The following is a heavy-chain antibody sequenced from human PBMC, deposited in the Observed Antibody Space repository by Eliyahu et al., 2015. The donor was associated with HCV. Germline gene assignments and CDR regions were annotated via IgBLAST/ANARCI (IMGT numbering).Heavy chain of an antibody. D-gene: IGHD3-10*01. V-gene: IGHV3-9*01. CDR2: ISWNSDSI. Sequence: EVQLVESGGGLAQPGRSLTLSCAASGFPFDDYAMHWVRQAPGKGLEWVSSISWNSDSIDYAASVKGRFTISRDNAKNSLYLQMNSLRAEDTALYYCAKDILRFGELSYFDYWGQGTLVTVSS. CDR3: AKDILRFGELSYFDY. CDR1: GFPFDDYA. J-gene: IGHJ4*02.